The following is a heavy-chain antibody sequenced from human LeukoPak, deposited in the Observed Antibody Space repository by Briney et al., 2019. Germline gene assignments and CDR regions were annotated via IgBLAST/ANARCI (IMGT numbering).Heavy chain of an antibody. CDR2: IIPIFGTA. J-gene: IGHJ3*02. V-gene: IGHV1-69*13. Sequence: SVKVSCKASGGTFSSYAISWVRQAPGQGLEWMGGIIPIFGTANYAQKFQGRVTITADESTSTAYMELSSLRFEDTAVYYCARVKSYYYDSSGSRSAFDIWGQGTMVTVSS. CDR1: GGTFSSYA. CDR3: ARVKSYYYDSSGSRSAFDI. D-gene: IGHD3-22*01.